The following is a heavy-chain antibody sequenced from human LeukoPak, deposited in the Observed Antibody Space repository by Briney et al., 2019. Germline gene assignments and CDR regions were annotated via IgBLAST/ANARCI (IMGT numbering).Heavy chain of an antibody. CDR2: IIPNSGAT. V-gene: IGHV1-2*02. Sequence: ASVKVSCKASGYTFTGYYMHWVRQAPGQGLEWMEWIIPNSGATNYAQNFQGRVTMTRDTSISTAYMELNRLTSDDTAVYYCARQLGATSRDYWGQGTLVTVSS. CDR1: GYTFTGYY. J-gene: IGHJ4*02. CDR3: ARQLGATSRDY. D-gene: IGHD1-26*01.